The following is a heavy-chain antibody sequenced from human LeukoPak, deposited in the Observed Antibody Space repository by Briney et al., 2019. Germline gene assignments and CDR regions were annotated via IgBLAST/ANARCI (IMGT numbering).Heavy chain of an antibody. CDR3: ARSIKRGLFDY. CDR2: VYYNGSS. Sequence: SETLSLTCTVSGGSIGFYYWNWIRQPPAKGQEWIGCVYYNGSSNYNPSLKSRVTISVDTSKIQFSLKLSSVTAADTAVYYCARSIKRGLFDYWGQGSLVTVSS. D-gene: IGHD3-10*01. CDR1: GGSIGFYY. J-gene: IGHJ4*02. V-gene: IGHV4-59*13.